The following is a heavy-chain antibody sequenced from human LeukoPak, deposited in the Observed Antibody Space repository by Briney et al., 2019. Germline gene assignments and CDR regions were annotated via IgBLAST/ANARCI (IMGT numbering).Heavy chain of an antibody. D-gene: IGHD5-18*01. Sequence: PSETLSLTCTVSGGSISSRNYYWGWIRQPPGKGLEWIGSIYYSGSTYYNPSLKSRVTISVDTSKNQFSLKLSSVTAADTAVYYCARHQGYSYAFDYWGQGTLVTVSS. CDR2: IYYSGST. CDR3: ARHQGYSYAFDY. J-gene: IGHJ4*02. V-gene: IGHV4-39*01. CDR1: GGSISSRNYY.